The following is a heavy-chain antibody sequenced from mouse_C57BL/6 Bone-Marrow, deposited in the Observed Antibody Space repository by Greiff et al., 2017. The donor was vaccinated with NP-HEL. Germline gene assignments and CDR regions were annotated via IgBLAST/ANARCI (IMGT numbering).Heavy chain of an antibody. Sequence: EVKLEESGGGLVQPGGSMKLSCVASGFTFSNYWMNWVRQSPEKGLEWVAQIRLKSDNYATHYAESVKGRFTISRDDSKSSVYLQMNNLRAEDTGIYYCTGTIVTTCYFDYWGQGTTLTVSS. CDR2: IRLKSDNYAT. CDR1: GFTFSNYW. J-gene: IGHJ2*01. D-gene: IGHD2-5*01. V-gene: IGHV6-3*01. CDR3: TGTIVTTCYFDY.